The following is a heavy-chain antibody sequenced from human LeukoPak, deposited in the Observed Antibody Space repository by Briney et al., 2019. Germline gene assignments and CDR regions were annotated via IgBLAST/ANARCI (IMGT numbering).Heavy chain of an antibody. Sequence: SETLSLTCTVSGGSISSGSYYWSWFRQPAGKGLECIGRIYTSGTTNYNPSLKTRVTISIDTSKNQFSLKLSSVTAADTAVYYCARGYCINGVCYYDAFDIWGQGTMVTVFS. J-gene: IGHJ3*02. V-gene: IGHV4-61*02. D-gene: IGHD2-8*01. CDR3: ARGYCINGVCYYDAFDI. CDR1: GGSISSGSYY. CDR2: IYTSGTT.